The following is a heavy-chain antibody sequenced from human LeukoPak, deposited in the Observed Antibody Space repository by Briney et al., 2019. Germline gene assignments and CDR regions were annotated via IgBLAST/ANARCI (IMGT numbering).Heavy chain of an antibody. V-gene: IGHV3-30*03. Sequence: GGSLRLSCAASGFTLSYYGMHWVRQAPGKGLEWVAVSSHDGTKQYYADSVRGRFTISRDNSKKTLSLQMNSLRAEDTAFYYCARDWAWGTPVPYYWGQGTLVTVSS. J-gene: IGHJ4*02. CDR1: GFTLSYYG. D-gene: IGHD3-16*01. CDR3: ARDWAWGTPVPYY. CDR2: SSHDGTKQ.